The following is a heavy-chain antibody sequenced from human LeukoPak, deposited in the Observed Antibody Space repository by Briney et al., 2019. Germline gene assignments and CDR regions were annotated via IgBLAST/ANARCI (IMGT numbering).Heavy chain of an antibody. CDR1: GFTFRSYG. CDR2: ISYDGSNK. V-gene: IGHV3-30*18. D-gene: IGHD6-19*01. CDR3: AKDRGAVAGVMDV. J-gene: IGHJ6*03. Sequence: GGSLRLSCAAFGFTFRSYGIHRVRQAPGKGLEWVAVISYDGSNKNYAVSVKGRFTISRDNSKNTVFLQMNSLRAEDTAVYYCAKDRGAVAGVMDVWGKGTTVTVSS.